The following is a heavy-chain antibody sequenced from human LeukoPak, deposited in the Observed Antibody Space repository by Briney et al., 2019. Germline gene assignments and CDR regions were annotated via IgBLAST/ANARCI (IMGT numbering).Heavy chain of an antibody. CDR1: GFTFSDYY. CDR2: ISSSGSTI. V-gene: IGHV3-11*04. D-gene: IGHD5-24*01. CDR3: ARDRRDAYNLFDY. Sequence: GGSLRLSCAASGFTFSDYYMSWIRQAPGKGLEWVSYISSSGSTIYYADSVKGRFTISRDNAKNSLYLQMNSLRAEDTAVYYCARDRRDAYNLFDYWGQGTLVTVSS. J-gene: IGHJ4*02.